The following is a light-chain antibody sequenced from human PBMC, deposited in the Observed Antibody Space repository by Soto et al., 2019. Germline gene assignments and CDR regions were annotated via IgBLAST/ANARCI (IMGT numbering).Light chain of an antibody. V-gene: IGLV2-8*01. CDR3: SSYAGSNXLV. CDR2: EVS. J-gene: IGLJ2*01. Sequence: QSVLTQPPSASGSPGQSVTISCTGTSSDVGGYNYVSWYQQHPGKAPKLMIYEVSKRPSGVPDRFSGSKSGNTASLTVSGLQAEDEADYYCSSYAGSNXLVFGGGTKVTV. CDR1: SSDVGGYNY.